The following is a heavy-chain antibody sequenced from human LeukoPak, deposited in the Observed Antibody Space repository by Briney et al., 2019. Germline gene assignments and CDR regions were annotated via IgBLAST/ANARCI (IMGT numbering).Heavy chain of an antibody. CDR2: IRSNAYRGTT. CDR3: SRGPIQLWMRNGMDV. J-gene: IGHJ6*02. Sequence: PGRSLRLSCTTSGFTLGDHAMSWVRQAPGKGLEWVGFIRSNAYRGTTEYAASVKGRFTISRDDSESVVYLQMNGLKSEDTAVYFCSRGPIQLWMRNGMDVWGQGTTVAVSS. V-gene: IGHV3-49*04. CDR1: GFTLGDHA. D-gene: IGHD5-18*01.